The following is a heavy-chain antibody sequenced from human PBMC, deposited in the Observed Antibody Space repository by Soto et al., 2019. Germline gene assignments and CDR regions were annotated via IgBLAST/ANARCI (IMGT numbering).Heavy chain of an antibody. CDR3: AKDNIVVVPAAKGGSAFDI. CDR1: GGSINSDDHY. J-gene: IGHJ3*02. V-gene: IGHV4-30-4*01. Sequence: PSETLSLTCSVSGGSINSDDHYWTWIRQPPGKGPEWIGSIYYSGTTNYNPSLKSRITVSIDTSKNQFSLNLTSVTAADTAVYYCAKDNIVVVPAAKGGSAFDIWGQGTMVTVSS. CDR2: IYYSGTT. D-gene: IGHD2-2*01.